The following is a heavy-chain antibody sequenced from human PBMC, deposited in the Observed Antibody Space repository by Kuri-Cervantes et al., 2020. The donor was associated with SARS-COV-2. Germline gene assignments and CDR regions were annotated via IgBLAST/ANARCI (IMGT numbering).Heavy chain of an antibody. CDR1: GVSVTGGTYY. V-gene: IGHV4-61*09. D-gene: IGHD1-26*01. CDR2: LDTSGTT. J-gene: IGHJ4*02. CDR3: ARARGWVGATKPFDC. Sequence: SQTLSLTCAVSGVSVTGGTYYWAWIWQPAGKGLEWIGHLDTSGTTTYNPSLKSRVTISLDTSKNQFSLKLSSVTAADTAVYYCARARGWVGATKPFDCWGQGTLVTVSS.